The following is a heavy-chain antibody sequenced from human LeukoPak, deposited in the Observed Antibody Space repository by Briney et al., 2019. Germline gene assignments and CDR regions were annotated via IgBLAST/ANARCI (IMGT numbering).Heavy chain of an antibody. V-gene: IGHV4-31*03. CDR2: IYYSGST. J-gene: IGHJ3*02. CDR1: GGSISSGGYY. Sequence: PSETLSLTCTVSGGSISSGGYYWSWIRQHPGEGLEWIGYIYYSGSTYYNPSLKSRVTISVDTSKNQFSLKLSSVTAADTAVYYCARVSSRNAFDIWGQGTMVTVSS. CDR3: ARVSSRNAFDI. D-gene: IGHD6-13*01.